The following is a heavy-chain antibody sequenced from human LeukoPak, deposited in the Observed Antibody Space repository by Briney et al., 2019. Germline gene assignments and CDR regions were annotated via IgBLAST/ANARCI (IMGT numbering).Heavy chain of an antibody. CDR3: ASQGHYSSSWYAFDI. CDR1: GGSISSLY. CDR2: IYYSGST. J-gene: IGHJ3*02. V-gene: IGHV4-59*01. D-gene: IGHD6-13*01. Sequence: PSETLSLTCTVSGGSISSLYWSWIRQPPGKGLEWIGYIYYSGSTNYNPSLKSRVTISVDTSKNQFSLKLSSVTAADTAVYYCASQGHYSSSWYAFDIWGQGTMVTVSS.